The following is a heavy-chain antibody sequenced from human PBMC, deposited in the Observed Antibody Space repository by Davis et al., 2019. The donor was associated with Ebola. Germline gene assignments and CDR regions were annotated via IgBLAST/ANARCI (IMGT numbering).Heavy chain of an antibody. D-gene: IGHD3-16*01. CDR2: ISWDGGST. CDR1: GFTFDDYT. CDR3: ARHYVYDYYMGLDV. Sequence: GESLKISCAASGFTFDDYTMHWVRQAPGKGLEWVSLISWDGGSTYYADSVKGRFTISRDNSKNTIYLQMNSLRAEDTAVYYCARHYVYDYYMGLDVWGQGTTVTVSS. J-gene: IGHJ6*02. V-gene: IGHV3-43*01.